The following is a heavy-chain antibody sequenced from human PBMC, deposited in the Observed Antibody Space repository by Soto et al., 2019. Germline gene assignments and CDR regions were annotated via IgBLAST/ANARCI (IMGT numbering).Heavy chain of an antibody. CDR2: INHSGST. CDR1: GGSFSGYY. V-gene: IGHV4-34*01. J-gene: IGHJ6*02. D-gene: IGHD3-10*01. CDR3: ARQITMVRGVTLYGMDV. Sequence: QVQLQQWGAGLLKPSETLSLTCAVYGGSFSGYYWSWIRQPPGKGLEWIGEINHSGSTNYNPSLKSRVTISVDTSKNQFSLKLSSVTAADTAVDYCARQITMVRGVTLYGMDVWGQGTTVTVSS.